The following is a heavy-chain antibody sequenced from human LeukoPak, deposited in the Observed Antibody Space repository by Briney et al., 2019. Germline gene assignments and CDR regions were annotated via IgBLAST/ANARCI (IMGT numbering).Heavy chain of an antibody. CDR2: IIPIFGTA. CDR3: ARAVVVTEPNWFDP. Sequence: SVKVSCTASGGTFSSYAISWVRQAPGQGLEWMGGIIPIFGTANYAQKFQGRVTITADESTSTAYMELSSLRSEDTAVYYCARAVVVTEPNWFDPWGQGTLVTVSS. D-gene: IGHD2-21*02. J-gene: IGHJ5*02. CDR1: GGTFSSYA. V-gene: IGHV1-69*13.